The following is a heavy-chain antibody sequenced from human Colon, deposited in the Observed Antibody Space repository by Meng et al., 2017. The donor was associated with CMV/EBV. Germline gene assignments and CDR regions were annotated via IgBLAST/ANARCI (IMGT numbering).Heavy chain of an antibody. Sequence: ESLKISCIVSGGSISPDYWSWIRQPPGKGLEWVGYIYYTGSTNYNTSLKSRFTISVHTSKNQFSLTLRSVTAAYTPVYFCARGKIQRAFDIWGRGTMVTVSS. CDR3: ARGKIQRAFDI. CDR2: IYYTGST. D-gene: IGHD5-18*01. V-gene: IGHV4-59*01. CDR1: GGSISPDY. J-gene: IGHJ3*02.